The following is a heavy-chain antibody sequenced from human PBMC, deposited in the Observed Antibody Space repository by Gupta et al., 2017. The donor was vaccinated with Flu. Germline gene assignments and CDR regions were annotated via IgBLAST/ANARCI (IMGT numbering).Heavy chain of an antibody. CDR3: ATSPRISGSYYYYYGMDV. J-gene: IGHJ6*02. V-gene: IGHV1-69-2*01. Sequence: EVQLVQSGAEVKKPGATVKISCTVSGYTFTDYYMHWVQQAPGKGLEWMGLVDPEDGETRYAEKSQGRVTITADTSTDTAYMELSSLRSEDTAVYYCATSPRISGSYYYYYGMDVWGQGTTVTVSS. CDR1: GYTFTDYY. D-gene: IGHD1-26*01. CDR2: VDPEDGET.